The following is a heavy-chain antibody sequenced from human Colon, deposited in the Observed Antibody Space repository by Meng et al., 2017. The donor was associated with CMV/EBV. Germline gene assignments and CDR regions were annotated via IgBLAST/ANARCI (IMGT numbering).Heavy chain of an antibody. J-gene: IGHJ4*02. CDR3: ARERFVFGSGSSNYYFDS. V-gene: IGHV4-61*08. D-gene: IGHD3-3*01. CDR1: VGSVRSGGYY. CDR2: ISYSGTT. Sequence: SETLSPTCTVSVGSVRSGGYYWTWIRQSPGKGLEWIGSISYSGTTNYNPSPDSRVTILVDWATNQFSLRLHSLTSADTAVYYCARERFVFGSGSSNYYFDSWGQGMLVTVSS.